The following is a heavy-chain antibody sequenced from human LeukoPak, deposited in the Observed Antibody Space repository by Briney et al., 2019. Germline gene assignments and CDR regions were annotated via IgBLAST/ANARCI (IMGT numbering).Heavy chain of an antibody. J-gene: IGHJ4*02. CDR2: ISSSSSYI. CDR1: GFTFNRCW. D-gene: IGHD3-22*01. Sequence: GGSLRLSCVVSGFTFNRCWMNWVRQAPGKGLEWVSSISSSSSYIYYADSVKGRFTISRDNAKNSLYLQMNSLRAEDTAVYYCARDSLPSPDYYDSSPFDYWGQGTLVTVSS. V-gene: IGHV3-21*01. CDR3: ARDSLPSPDYYDSSPFDY.